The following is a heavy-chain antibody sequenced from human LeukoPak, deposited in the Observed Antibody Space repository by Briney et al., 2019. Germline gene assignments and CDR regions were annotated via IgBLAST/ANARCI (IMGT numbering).Heavy chain of an antibody. CDR3: ARPKYCSSTSCSDAFDI. J-gene: IGHJ3*02. D-gene: IGHD2-2*01. CDR2: INHSGDT. V-gene: IGHV4-34*01. Sequence: SETLSLTCAVYGGSLRGYYWTWIRQPPGKGLEWIGDINHSGDTNQNPSLKSRVAISLDTSKNQFSLRVTSVTAADTAVYYCARPKYCSSTSCSDAFDIWGQGTMVTASS. CDR1: GGSLRGYY.